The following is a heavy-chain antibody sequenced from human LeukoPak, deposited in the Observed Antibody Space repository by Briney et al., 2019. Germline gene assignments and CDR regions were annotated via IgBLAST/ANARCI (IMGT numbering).Heavy chain of an antibody. CDR2: INPNSGT. J-gene: IGHJ4*02. CDR1: GYTFSGYY. Sequence: GASVKVSCKASGYTFSGYYIHWVRQGPRQGLEWMGWINPNSGTNYAHNFQVRVTMTSDTSISTAYMEQSRLGSDDTAVYYCAREEQHQRGRHFEYWGQGTLVTVSS. D-gene: IGHD6-13*01. V-gene: IGHV1-2*02. CDR3: AREEQHQRGRHFEY.